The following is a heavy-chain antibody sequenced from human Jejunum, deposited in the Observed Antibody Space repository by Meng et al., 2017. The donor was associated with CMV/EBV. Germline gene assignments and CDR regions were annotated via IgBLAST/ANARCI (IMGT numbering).Heavy chain of an antibody. CDR3: ARGRYGLHYFFDS. Sequence: VVNDVSFSGYHWTWIRQPPGKGLEWIAEINHSGDTDYNRSLKSRVTISIDSSKNQFSLRLSSVTAADTAVYYCARGRYGLHYFFDSWGQGTLVTVSS. J-gene: IGHJ4*02. CDR2: INHSGDT. D-gene: IGHD5-18*01. V-gene: IGHV4-34*01. CDR1: DVSFSGYH.